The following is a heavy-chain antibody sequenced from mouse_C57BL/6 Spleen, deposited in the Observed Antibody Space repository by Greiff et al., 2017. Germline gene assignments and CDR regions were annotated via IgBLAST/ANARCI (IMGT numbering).Heavy chain of an antibody. CDR2: IWSGGST. Sequence: QVQLQQSGPGLVQPSQSLSITCTVSGFSLTSYGVHWVRQSPGKGLEWLGVIWSGGSTDYNAAFISRLSISKDNSKSQVCFKMNSLQADDTAIYYCARKLRAMDYWGQGTSVTVSS. V-gene: IGHV2-2*01. D-gene: IGHD1-1*01. J-gene: IGHJ4*01. CDR1: GFSLTSYG. CDR3: ARKLRAMDY.